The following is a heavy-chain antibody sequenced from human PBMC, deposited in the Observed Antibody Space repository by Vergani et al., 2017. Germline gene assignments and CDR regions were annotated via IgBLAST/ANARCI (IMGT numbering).Heavy chain of an antibody. CDR1: GGSFSGYF. J-gene: IGHJ6*02. D-gene: IGHD6-13*01. Sequence: QVPLQQWGAGLLKPSETLSLTCAVYGGSFSGYFWSWLRQPPWKGLEWIGEVNHSGSTIYNPSLKSRVTISVDTSKNQFSLKLSSVTAADTAVYYCARGKLVPYYYYYGMDVWGQGTTVTVSS. CDR3: ARGKLVPYYYYYGMDV. V-gene: IGHV4-34*01. CDR2: VNHSGST.